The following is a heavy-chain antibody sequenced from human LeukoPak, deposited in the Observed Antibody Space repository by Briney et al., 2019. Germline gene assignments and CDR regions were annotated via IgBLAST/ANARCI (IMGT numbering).Heavy chain of an antibody. CDR1: GYTFTGFY. CDR2: INPDSGGT. D-gene: IGHD1-26*01. CDR3: ARSEGASMRDY. J-gene: IGHJ4*02. Sequence: ASVKVSCKASGYTFTGFYIHWVRQAPGQGLERMGWINPDSGGTNYAQKFQGRVTMTRDTSISTAYMELSRLRSDDTAVYYCARSEGASMRDYWGQGILVTVSS. V-gene: IGHV1-2*02.